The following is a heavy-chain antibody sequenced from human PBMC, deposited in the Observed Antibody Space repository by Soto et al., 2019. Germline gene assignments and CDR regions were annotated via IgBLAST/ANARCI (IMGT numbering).Heavy chain of an antibody. V-gene: IGHV4-59*01. CDR3: ARGLIAAAGTGFAY. CDR2: IYYSGST. D-gene: IGHD6-13*01. Sequence: SETLSLTFPGSGGSISSYYWRWIRQPPGKGLEWIGYIYYSGSTNYNPSLKSRVTISVDTSKNQFSLKLSSVTAADTAVYYCARGLIAAAGTGFAYWGQGTLVTVSS. CDR1: GGSISSYY. J-gene: IGHJ4*02.